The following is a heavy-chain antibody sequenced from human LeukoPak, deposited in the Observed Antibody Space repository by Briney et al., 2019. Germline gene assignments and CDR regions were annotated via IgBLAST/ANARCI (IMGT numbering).Heavy chain of an antibody. CDR1: GDSISTYY. Sequence: SETLSLTCSVSGDSISTYYWTWIRQPPGKGLEWIGSSYYSRSTNYNPSLKSRVTISVDTSKNQFSLKLNSVTAADTAVYYCASRISSGSSWYRPFDYWGQGTLVTVPS. CDR2: SYYSRST. V-gene: IGHV4-59*01. J-gene: IGHJ4*02. D-gene: IGHD6-13*01. CDR3: ASRISSGSSWYRPFDY.